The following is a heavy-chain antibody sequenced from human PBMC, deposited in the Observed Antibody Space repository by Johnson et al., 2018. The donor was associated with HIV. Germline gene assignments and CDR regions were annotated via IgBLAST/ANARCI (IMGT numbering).Heavy chain of an antibody. V-gene: IGHV3-7*05. Sequence: VQLVESGGGLVQPGASLRLSCPASGFTLSNHWMSWVRQAPGKGLEYVANVNQDGSAKFYVDSVKGRFTISRDNAKNSLYLQMNSLRDEDTAVYYCVTADRGSAWGQGTTVTVSS. CDR1: GFTLSNHW. CDR3: VTADRGSA. CDR2: VNQDGSAK. J-gene: IGHJ3*01. D-gene: IGHD1-26*01.